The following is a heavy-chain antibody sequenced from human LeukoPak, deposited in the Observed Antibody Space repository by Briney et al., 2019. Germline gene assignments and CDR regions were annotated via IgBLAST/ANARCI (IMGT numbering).Heavy chain of an antibody. CDR3: AKAAMGYSSSWYWYFDL. V-gene: IGHV3-9*01. D-gene: IGHD6-13*01. Sequence: GRSLRLSCAASGFTFDDHAMHWVRQAPGKGLEWVSGISWNSGSIGYADSVKGRFTISRDNAKNSLYLQMNSLRAEDTALYYCAKAAMGYSSSWYWYFDLWGRGTLVTVSS. J-gene: IGHJ2*01. CDR2: ISWNSGSI. CDR1: GFTFDDHA.